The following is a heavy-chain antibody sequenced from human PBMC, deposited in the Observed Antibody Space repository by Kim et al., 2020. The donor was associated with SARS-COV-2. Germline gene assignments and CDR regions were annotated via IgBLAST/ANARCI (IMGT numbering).Heavy chain of an antibody. Sequence: GGSLRLSCAASGFTFSSYSMNWVRQAPGKGLEWVSSISSSSSYIYYADSVKGRFTISRDNAKNSLYLQMNSLRAEDTAVYYCARAKYSSGGGRWFDPWGQGTLVTVSS. CDR1: GFTFSSYS. D-gene: IGHD6-19*01. J-gene: IGHJ5*02. V-gene: IGHV3-21*01. CDR2: ISSSSSYI. CDR3: ARAKYSSGGGRWFDP.